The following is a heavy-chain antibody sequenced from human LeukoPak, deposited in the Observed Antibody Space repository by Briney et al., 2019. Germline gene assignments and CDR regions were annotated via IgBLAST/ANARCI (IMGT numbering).Heavy chain of an antibody. D-gene: IGHD6-13*01. CDR3: AGAAAGSWYFDL. Sequence: PGGSLRLSCAASGFTFSSYSMNWVRQAPGKGLEWVSYVSSSSSTIYYADSVKGRFTISRDNAKNSLYLQMNSLRAEDTALYYCAGAAAGSWYFDLWGRGTLVTVSS. CDR2: VSSSSSTI. J-gene: IGHJ2*01. CDR1: GFTFSSYS. V-gene: IGHV3-48*01.